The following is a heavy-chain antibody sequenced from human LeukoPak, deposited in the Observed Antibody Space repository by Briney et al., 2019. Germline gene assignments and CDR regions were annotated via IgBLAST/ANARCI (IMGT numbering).Heavy chain of an antibody. V-gene: IGHV3-21*01. CDR3: ARAGSHWHYVY. Sequence: GGSLRLSCAASGFTFSSYSMNWVRQAPGKGLEWVSSISSSSSYIYYADSVKGRFTISRDNAKNSLSLQMNNLRVEDTAVYYCARAGSHWHYVYWGQGTVVTVSS. D-gene: IGHD3-10*01. CDR1: GFTFSSYS. CDR2: ISSSSSYI. J-gene: IGHJ4*02.